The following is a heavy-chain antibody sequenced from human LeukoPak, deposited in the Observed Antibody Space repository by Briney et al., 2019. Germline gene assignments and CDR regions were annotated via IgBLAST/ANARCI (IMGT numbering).Heavy chain of an antibody. CDR3: AHRWVGSSWYWVYFDY. V-gene: IGHV2-5*02. CDR2: IYWDDDK. Sequence: SGPTLVKPTQTLTLTCTFSGFSLSTSGVGVGWIRQPPGKALEWLALIYWDDDKRYSPSLESRLTITKDTSRNQVVLTMTNMDPVDTATYYCAHRWVGSSWYWVYFDYWGQGTLVTVSS. CDR1: GFSLSTSGVG. J-gene: IGHJ4*02. D-gene: IGHD6-13*01.